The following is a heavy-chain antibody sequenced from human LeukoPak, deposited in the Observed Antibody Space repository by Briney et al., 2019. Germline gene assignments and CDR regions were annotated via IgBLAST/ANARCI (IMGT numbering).Heavy chain of an antibody. D-gene: IGHD3-22*01. CDR1: GGSISSGGYY. CDR2: IYYSGST. J-gene: IGHJ3*02. V-gene: IGHV4-31*03. CDR3: ARDLYPYDSSRNDAFDI. Sequence: SQTLSLTCTVSGGSISSGGYYWSWIRQHPGKGLEWIVYIYYSGSTYNNPSLKSRVTISVDTSKNQFSLKLSSVTAADTAVYYCARDLYPYDSSRNDAFDIWGQGTMVTVSS.